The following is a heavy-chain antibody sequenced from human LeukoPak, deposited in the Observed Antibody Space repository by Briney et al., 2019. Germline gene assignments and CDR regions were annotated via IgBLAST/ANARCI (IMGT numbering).Heavy chain of an antibody. V-gene: IGHV3-23*01. D-gene: IGHD3-10*01. J-gene: IGHJ4*02. CDR1: GFTFSSYA. CDR2: ISGSGGST. CDR3: AKDMIYGSGSYYNPIFDY. Sequence: PGGSLRLSCAASGFTFSSYAMSWVRQAPGKGLEWVSAISGSGGSTYYADSVKGRFTISRDNSKNTLYLQMNSLRAEDTAVYYCAKDMIYGSGSYYNPIFDYWSQGTLVTVSS.